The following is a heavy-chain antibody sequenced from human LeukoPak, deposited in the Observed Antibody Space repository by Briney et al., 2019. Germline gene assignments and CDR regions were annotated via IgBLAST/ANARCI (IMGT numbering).Heavy chain of an antibody. CDR2: IYTSRST. D-gene: IGHD3-10*01. Sequence: SETLSLTSTVSGGSISSYYWSWIRQPAGKGLEWIGRIYTSRSTNYNPSLKSRVTMSVDTSKNQFSLKLSSVTAADTAVYYCARDLDYGSGYDYWGQGTLVTVSS. V-gene: IGHV4-4*07. CDR1: GGSISSYY. J-gene: IGHJ4*02. CDR3: ARDLDYGSGYDY.